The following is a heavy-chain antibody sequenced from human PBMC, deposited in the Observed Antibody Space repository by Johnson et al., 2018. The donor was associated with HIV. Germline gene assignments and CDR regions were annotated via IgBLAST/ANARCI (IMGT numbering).Heavy chain of an antibody. Sequence: VQLVESGGGVVQPGRSLRLSCAASRFTFSSYAMHWVHQAPGKGLEWVSVIYSGGSTYYPDSVKGRFTISRDNSKNTLYLQMNSLRAEDTAVYYCASLGGSYSLDIWGQGTMVTVSS. J-gene: IGHJ3*02. CDR3: ASLGGSYSLDI. D-gene: IGHD1-26*01. CDR2: IYSGGST. CDR1: RFTFSSYA. V-gene: IGHV3-NL1*01.